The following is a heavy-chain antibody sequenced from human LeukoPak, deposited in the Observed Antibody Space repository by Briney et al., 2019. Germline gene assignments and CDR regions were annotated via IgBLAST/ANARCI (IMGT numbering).Heavy chain of an antibody. CDR3: AKETYYYDSSGYYWGAFDI. Sequence: PGGSLRLSCAASGFTFSSYAMSWVRQAPGKGLEWVSAISGSGGSTYYADSVKGRFTISRANSKNTLYLQMNSLRAEDTAVYYCAKETYYYDSSGYYWGAFDIWGQGTMVTVSS. V-gene: IGHV3-23*01. J-gene: IGHJ3*02. CDR2: ISGSGGST. CDR1: GFTFSSYA. D-gene: IGHD3-22*01.